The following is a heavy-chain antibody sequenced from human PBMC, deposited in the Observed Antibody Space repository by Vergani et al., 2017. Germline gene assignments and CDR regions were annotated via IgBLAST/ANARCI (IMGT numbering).Heavy chain of an antibody. Sequence: QVQLQESGPGLVKPSETLSLTCTVSGGSVSSGSYYWSWIRQPPGKGLEWIGYIYYSGSTNYNPSLKSRVTISVDTSKNQFSLKLSSVTAADTVVYYCARDRLLGFDYWGQGTLVTVSS. CDR3: ARDRLLGFDY. J-gene: IGHJ4*02. D-gene: IGHD2-15*01. V-gene: IGHV4-61*01. CDR1: GGSVSSGSYY. CDR2: IYYSGST.